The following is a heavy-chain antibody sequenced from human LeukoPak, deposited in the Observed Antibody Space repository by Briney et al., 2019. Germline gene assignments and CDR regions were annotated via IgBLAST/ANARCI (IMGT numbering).Heavy chain of an antibody. Sequence: SQTLSLTCTVSGGSISSGGYYWSWIRRPPGKGLEWIGYIYHSGSTYYNPSLKSRVTISVDRSKNQFSLKLSSVTAADTAVYYCARAKYGTIFIEYWGQGTLATVSS. V-gene: IGHV4-30-2*01. J-gene: IGHJ4*02. CDR2: IYHSGST. D-gene: IGHD2/OR15-2a*01. CDR3: ARAKYGTIFIEY. CDR1: GGSISSGGYY.